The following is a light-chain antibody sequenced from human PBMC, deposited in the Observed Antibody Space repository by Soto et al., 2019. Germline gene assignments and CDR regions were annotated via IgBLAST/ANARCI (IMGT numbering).Light chain of an antibody. CDR1: TSDIGSYNL. Sequence: QSVLTQPASVSGSPGQSITISCTGSTSDIGSYNLVSWYQQHPGKAPKLMIYEGNKRPSGVSNRCSGSRSGNTASLTISGLQAEDEADYYCSSYTSSSALIFGGGTKLTVL. CDR3: SSYTSSSALI. V-gene: IGLV2-14*02. J-gene: IGLJ2*01. CDR2: EGN.